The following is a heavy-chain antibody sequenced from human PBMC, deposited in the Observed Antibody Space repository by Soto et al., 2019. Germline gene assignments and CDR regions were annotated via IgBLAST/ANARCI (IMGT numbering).Heavy chain of an antibody. CDR1: GYTFTGYY. CDR2: INPNSGGT. D-gene: IGHD2-2*01. V-gene: IGHV1-2*04. J-gene: IGHJ6*02. CDR3: ARDPGPLYCSSTSCHPNYGMDV. Sequence: ASVKVSCKASGYTFTGYYMHWVRQAPGQGLEWMGWINPNSGGTNYAQKFQGWVTMTRDTSISTAYMELSRLRSDDTAVYYCARDPGPLYCSSTSCHPNYGMDVWGQGTTVTSP.